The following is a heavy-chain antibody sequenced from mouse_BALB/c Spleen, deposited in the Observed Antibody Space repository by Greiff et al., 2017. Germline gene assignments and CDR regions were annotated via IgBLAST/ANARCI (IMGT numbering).Heavy chain of an antibody. V-gene: IGHV5-6-5*01. CDR1: GFTFSSYA. J-gene: IGHJ2*01. CDR3: ARGGGARATWYFDY. CDR2: ISSGGST. D-gene: IGHD3-1*01. Sequence: EVKVVESGGGLVKPGGSLKLSCAASGFTFSSYAMSWVRQTPEKRLEWVASISSGGSTYYPDSVKGRFTISRDNARNILYLQMSSLRSEDTAMYYCARGGGARATWYFDYWGQGTTLTVSS.